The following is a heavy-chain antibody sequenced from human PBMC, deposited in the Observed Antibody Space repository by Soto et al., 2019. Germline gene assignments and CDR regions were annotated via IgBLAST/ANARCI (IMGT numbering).Heavy chain of an antibody. CDR2: ISSSSSYI. V-gene: IGHV3-21*01. J-gene: IGHJ4*02. D-gene: IGHD5-12*01. CDR1: GFTFSSYS. CDR3: ARFRGYSGYPFDY. Sequence: PGGSLRLSCAASGFTFSSYSMNWVRQAPGKGLEWVSSISSSSSYIYYADSVKGRFTISRDNAKNSLYLQMNSLRAEDTAVYYCARFRGYSGYPFDYWGQGTLVTVSS.